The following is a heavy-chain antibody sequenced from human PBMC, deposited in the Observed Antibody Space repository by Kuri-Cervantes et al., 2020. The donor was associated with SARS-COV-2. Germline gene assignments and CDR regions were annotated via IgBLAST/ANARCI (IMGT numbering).Heavy chain of an antibody. Sequence: LSLTCAASGFTFSNYAMSWVRQAPGKGLEWVSAISGSGGSTYYADSVKGRFTISRDNSKNTLYLQMNSLRAEDTAVYYCAKDSRYDFWSGYYFDYWGQGTLVTVSS. CDR1: GFTFSNYA. D-gene: IGHD3-3*01. V-gene: IGHV3-23*01. J-gene: IGHJ4*02. CDR3: AKDSRYDFWSGYYFDY. CDR2: ISGSGGST.